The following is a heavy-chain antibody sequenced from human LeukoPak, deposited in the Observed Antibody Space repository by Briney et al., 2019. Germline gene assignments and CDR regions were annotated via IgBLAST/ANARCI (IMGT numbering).Heavy chain of an antibody. J-gene: IGHJ4*02. CDR3: TTDNVLRYFDWSPDY. CDR1: GFTFSNAW. D-gene: IGHD3-9*01. V-gene: IGHV3-15*01. CDR2: IKSKTDGGTT. Sequence: PGGSHRLSCAASGFTFSNAWMSWVRQAPGKGLEWVGRIKSKTDGGTTDYAAPVKGRFTISRDDSKNTLYLQMNSLKTEDTAVYYCTTDNVLRYFDWSPDYWGQGTLVTVSS.